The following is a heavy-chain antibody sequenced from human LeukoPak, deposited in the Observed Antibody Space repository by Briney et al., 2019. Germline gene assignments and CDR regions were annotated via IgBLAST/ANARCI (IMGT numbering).Heavy chain of an antibody. V-gene: IGHV3-23*01. CDR2: ISGSGGST. J-gene: IGHJ4*02. CDR3: AKVSEVGALYLRGPNDDLDY. D-gene: IGHD1-26*01. CDR1: GFTFSSYA. Sequence: PGGSLRLSCAASGFTFSSYAMSWVRQAPGKGLEWVSAISGSGGSTYYADSVKGRFTISRDNSKNTLYLQMNSLRAKDTAVYYCAKVSEVGALYLRGPNDDLDYWGQGTLVTVSS.